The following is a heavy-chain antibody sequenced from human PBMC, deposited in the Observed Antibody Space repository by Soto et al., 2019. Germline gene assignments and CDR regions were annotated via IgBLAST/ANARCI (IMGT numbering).Heavy chain of an antibody. CDR2: MDYCGIT. V-gene: IGHV4-39*01. J-gene: IGHJ4*02. D-gene: IGHD5-12*01. CDR1: GLSFTVTSYY. CDR3: ASRKWLRIFDW. Sequence: SDTLSLTCTFAGLSFTVTSYYWDCIRQSPGKGVVCIGIMDYCGITYFYPSLKCRVTVSLDTAKIQCSLKLSSLTAAVSAVDYGASRKWLRIFDWWGQGTLVTVS.